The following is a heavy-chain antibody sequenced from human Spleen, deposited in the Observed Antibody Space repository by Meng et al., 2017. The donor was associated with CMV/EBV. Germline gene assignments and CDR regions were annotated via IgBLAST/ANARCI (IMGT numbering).Heavy chain of an antibody. V-gene: IGHV3-23*01. CDR2: ISGSGGGT. J-gene: IGHJ4*02. Sequence: GESLKISCAVSGFTLSIYSMNWVRQAPGKGLEWVSAISGSGGGTYYADSVKGRFTISRDNSKNTLYLQMNSLRAEDTAVYYCAKGHIVVVIATRFGYWGQGTLVTVSS. D-gene: IGHD2-21*01. CDR3: AKGHIVVVIATRFGY. CDR1: GFTLSIYS.